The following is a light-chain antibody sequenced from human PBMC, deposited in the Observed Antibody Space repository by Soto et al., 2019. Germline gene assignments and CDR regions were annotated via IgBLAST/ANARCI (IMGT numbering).Light chain of an antibody. V-gene: IGKV3D-20*01. CDR1: QSVSSNY. CDR2: DAS. CDR3: QQYGSSPWT. Sequence: EIVLIQSQRNRAVSGGGGAVVCCRVSQSVSSNYLAWYQQKPGLAPRLLIYDASRRATGIPDRFSGSGSGTDFILSISRLEPEDFAVYYCQQYGSSPWTFGQGTKVDIK. J-gene: IGKJ1*01.